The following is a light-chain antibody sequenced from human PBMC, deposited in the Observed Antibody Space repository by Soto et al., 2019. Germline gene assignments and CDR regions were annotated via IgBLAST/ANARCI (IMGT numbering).Light chain of an antibody. J-gene: IGKJ1*01. CDR1: QSVSSN. CDR3: QQYNNWPMT. CDR2: GAS. V-gene: IGKV3-15*01. Sequence: EIVMTQSPATLSVSPGERATLSCRASQSVSSNLAWYKQKPGQAPRLLIYGASTRATGIPARFSGSGSGKVFTLTISSLQSEDFAVYYCQQYNNWPMTFGQGTKVDIK.